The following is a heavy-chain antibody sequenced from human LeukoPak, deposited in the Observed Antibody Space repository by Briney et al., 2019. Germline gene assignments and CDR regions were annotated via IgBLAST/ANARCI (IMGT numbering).Heavy chain of an antibody. J-gene: IGHJ6*03. CDR2: TIPIFGTA. V-gene: IGHV1-69*13. CDR1: GGTFSSYA. Sequence: SVKVSCKASGGTFSSYAISWVRQAPGQGLEWMGGTIPIFGTANYAQKFQGRVTITADESTSTAYMELSSLRSEDTAVYYCARDRPGDEDDSWNMDVWGKGTTVTVSS. CDR3: ARDRPGDEDDSWNMDV. D-gene: IGHD3-3*01.